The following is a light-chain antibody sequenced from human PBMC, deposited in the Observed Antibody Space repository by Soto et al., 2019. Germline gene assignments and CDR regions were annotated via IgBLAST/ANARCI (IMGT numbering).Light chain of an antibody. V-gene: IGKV3-15*01. CDR2: GAS. J-gene: IGKJ1*01. CDR1: QSVSTN. Sequence: EVVMTQSPATLSLSPGERVTLSCRASQSVSTNLAWYQQIPGQAPRLLISGASTRATGVPPRFSGSGSGTEFTLTISSLQSVDSAVYYCQQYHNWPTWTFGQGTKVEIK. CDR3: QQYHNWPTWT.